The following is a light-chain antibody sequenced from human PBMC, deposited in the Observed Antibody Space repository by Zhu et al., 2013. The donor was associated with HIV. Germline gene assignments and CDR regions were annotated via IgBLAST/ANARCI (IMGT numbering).Light chain of an antibody. CDR3: SSYTTTTTLWV. Sequence: QSALTQPASVSGSPGQSITISCTGTSSDVATYNYVSWYQQHPGKAPKLIISEVSNRPSGVSYRFSGSKSGNTASLTISGVQAEDEGDYYCSSYTTTTTLWVFGGGTKLTVL. V-gene: IGLV2-14*01. CDR2: EVS. J-gene: IGLJ3*02. CDR1: SSDVATYNY.